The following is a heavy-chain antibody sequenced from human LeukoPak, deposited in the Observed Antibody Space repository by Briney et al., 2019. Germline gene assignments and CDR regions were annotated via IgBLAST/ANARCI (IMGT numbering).Heavy chain of an antibody. Sequence: PSETLSLTYTVSGGSISSYYWSWIRQPPGKGLEWIGYISYSGSTNYNPSLKSRVTISVDTSKNQFSLKLSSVTAADTAVYYCARGHIVVVPAAIDWFDPWGQGTLVTVSS. V-gene: IGHV4-59*12. J-gene: IGHJ5*02. CDR1: GGSISSYY. CDR3: ARGHIVVVPAAIDWFDP. D-gene: IGHD2-2*01. CDR2: ISYSGST.